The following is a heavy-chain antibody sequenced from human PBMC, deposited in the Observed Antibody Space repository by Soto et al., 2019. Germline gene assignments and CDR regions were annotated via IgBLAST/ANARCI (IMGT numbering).Heavy chain of an antibody. D-gene: IGHD5-18*01. Sequence: SETLSLTCTVSGGSISSYYWNWIRQPPGKGLEWIGYIYDSGSTSYNPSLKSRVTISVDTSKNQFSLRLSSVSAAETAVYYCARRPGYGNAFDIWGQGTMVTVS. V-gene: IGHV4-59*08. J-gene: IGHJ3*02. CDR1: GGSISSYY. CDR3: ARRPGYGNAFDI. CDR2: IYDSGST.